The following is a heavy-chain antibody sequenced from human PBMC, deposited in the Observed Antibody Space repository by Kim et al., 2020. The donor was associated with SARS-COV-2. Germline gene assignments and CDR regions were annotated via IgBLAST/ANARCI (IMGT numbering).Heavy chain of an antibody. CDR1: GYTFTSYG. J-gene: IGHJ6*02. V-gene: IGHV1-18*01. CDR2: ISAYNGNT. Sequence: ASVKVSCKASGYTFTSYGISWVRQAPGQGLEWMGWISAYNGNTNYAQKLQGRVTMTTDTSTSTAYMELRSLRSDDTAVYYCARDKGLYYGSGSYYYGMDVWGQGTTVTVSS. CDR3: ARDKGLYYGSGSYYYGMDV. D-gene: IGHD3-10*01.